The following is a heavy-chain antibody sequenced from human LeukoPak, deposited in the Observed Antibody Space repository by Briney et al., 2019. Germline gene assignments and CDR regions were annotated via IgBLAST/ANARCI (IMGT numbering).Heavy chain of an antibody. CDR3: ARDATLSTPGHNYYYYYYMDV. J-gene: IGHJ6*03. Sequence: SETLSLTCTVSGGSISSYYWSWIRQPAGKGLEWIGRIYTSGSTNYNPSLKSRVTMSVDTSKNQFSLKLSSVTAADTAVYYCARDATLSTPGHNYYYYYYMDVWGKGTTVTVSS. CDR2: IYTSGST. CDR1: GGSISSYY. V-gene: IGHV4-4*07. D-gene: IGHD3-3*02.